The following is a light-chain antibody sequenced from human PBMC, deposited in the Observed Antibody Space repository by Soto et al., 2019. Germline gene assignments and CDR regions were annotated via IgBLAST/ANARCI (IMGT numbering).Light chain of an antibody. J-gene: IGKJ5*01. CDR2: TTS. Sequence: DIQMTQSPSFVSASVGDSVTDTCGASQDISSWLAWNEQKPGKAPKLLIYTTSTLGSGVPSRFSGSRSRTDFTLTISGLQPEDFATDYCQQANRFPITVGQGTRLEIK. V-gene: IGKV1-12*01. CDR1: QDISSW. CDR3: QQANRFPIT.